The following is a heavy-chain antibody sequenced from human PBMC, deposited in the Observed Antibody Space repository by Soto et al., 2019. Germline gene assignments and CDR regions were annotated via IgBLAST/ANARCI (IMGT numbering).Heavy chain of an antibody. CDR3: ARARVVVAALIDY. V-gene: IGHV3-30-3*01. CDR1: GFTFSSYA. D-gene: IGHD2-15*01. Sequence: GGSVRLSCAASGFTFSSYAMHWVRQAPGKGLEWVAVISYDGSNKYYADSVKGRFTISRDNSKNTLYLQMNSLRAEDTAVYYCARARVVVAALIDYWGQGTLVTVSS. CDR2: ISYDGSNK. J-gene: IGHJ4*02.